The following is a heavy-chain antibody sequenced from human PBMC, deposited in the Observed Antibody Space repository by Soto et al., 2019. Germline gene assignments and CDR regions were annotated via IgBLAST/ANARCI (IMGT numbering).Heavy chain of an antibody. D-gene: IGHD4-4*01. Sequence: QVQLQESGPGLVKPSETLSLTCTVSGGSISSYYWSWIRQPPGKGLEWIGYIYYSGSTNYNPSLKSRVTISVDTSKNQFSLKLSSVTAADTAVYYCARARTGTVTPYNWFDPWGQGTLVTVSS. CDR2: IYYSGST. CDR1: GGSISSYY. CDR3: ARARTGTVTPYNWFDP. J-gene: IGHJ5*02. V-gene: IGHV4-59*01.